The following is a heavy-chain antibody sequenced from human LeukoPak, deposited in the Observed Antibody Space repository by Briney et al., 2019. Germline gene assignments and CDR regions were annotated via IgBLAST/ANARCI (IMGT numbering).Heavy chain of an antibody. Sequence: SETLSLTCTVSGGSISSYYWSWIRQPAGKGLEWIGRIYTSGSTNYNPSLKSRVTMSVDTSKNQFSLKLSSVTAADTAVYYCARDAFFLGDPPNYYYMDVWGKGTTVTVSS. CDR1: GGSISSYY. V-gene: IGHV4-4*07. J-gene: IGHJ6*03. D-gene: IGHD4-17*01. CDR3: ARDAFFLGDPPNYYYMDV. CDR2: IYTSGST.